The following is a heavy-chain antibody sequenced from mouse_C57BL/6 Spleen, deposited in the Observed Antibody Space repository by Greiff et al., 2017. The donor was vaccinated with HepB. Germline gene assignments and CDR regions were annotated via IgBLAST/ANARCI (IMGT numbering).Heavy chain of an antibody. V-gene: IGHV5-9-1*02. Sequence: EVMLVESGEGLVKPGGSLKLSCAASGFTFSSYAMSWVRQTPEKRLEWVAYISSGGDYIYYADTVKGRFTISRDNARNTLYLQMSSLKSEDTAMYYCTRDRGAVSFAYWGQGTLVTVSA. J-gene: IGHJ3*01. CDR2: ISSGGDYI. CDR3: TRDRGAVSFAY. CDR1: GFTFSSYA. D-gene: IGHD3-1*01.